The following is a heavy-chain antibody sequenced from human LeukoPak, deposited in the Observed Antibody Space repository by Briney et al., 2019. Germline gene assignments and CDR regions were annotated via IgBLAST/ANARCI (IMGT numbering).Heavy chain of an antibody. CDR2: IWSDGSND. V-gene: IGHV3-33*06. CDR3: AKGPGERAFDI. CDR1: GFNFGSDA. Sequence: GRSLRLSCTASGFNFGSDAMHWVRQAPGKGLEWVAFIWSDGSNDHYADSVKGRFTISRDNSKNTVCLQMNSLRVEDTAVYYCAKGPGERAFDIWGQGTMVTVSS. J-gene: IGHJ3*02.